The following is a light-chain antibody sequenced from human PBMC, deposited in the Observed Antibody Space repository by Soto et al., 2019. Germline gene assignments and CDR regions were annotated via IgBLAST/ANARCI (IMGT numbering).Light chain of an antibody. CDR2: GNS. V-gene: IGLV1-44*01. CDR1: PSNVGNSG. Sequence: QSALTQPPSASGTPGQRVTISWSGSPSNVGNSGVNWYQQVPGAAPKPLINGNSQRRSGVPERFSASKSATSASLAISGVQSEDEADYFCAAWDDSLNGVVFGGGTKVTVL. J-gene: IGLJ3*02. CDR3: AAWDDSLNGVV.